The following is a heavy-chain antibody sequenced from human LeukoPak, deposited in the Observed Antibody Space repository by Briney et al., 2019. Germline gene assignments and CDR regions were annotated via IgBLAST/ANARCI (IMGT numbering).Heavy chain of an antibody. Sequence: GASVKVSCKASGYTFTSSGISWGRQAPGQRLEWMGWISAYYGNTNYAQKLQGRVTMTTDTSTSTAYMELRSLRSDDTAVYYCARDYTLMYYYGSGSYYDWGQGTLVTVSS. CDR3: ARDYTLMYYYGSGSYYD. J-gene: IGHJ4*02. CDR2: ISAYYGNT. D-gene: IGHD3-10*01. CDR1: GYTFTSSG. V-gene: IGHV1-18*01.